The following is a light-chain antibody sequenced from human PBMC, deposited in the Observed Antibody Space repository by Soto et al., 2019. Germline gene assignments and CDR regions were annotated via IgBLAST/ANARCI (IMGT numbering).Light chain of an antibody. V-gene: IGKV1D-8*03. CDR3: LQHNNYPPT. J-gene: IGKJ3*01. Sequence: ISMNQSRCLLSASPPDRVTISCRMSQGISSYLAWYQQKPGKAPELLIYAASTLQSGVPSRFSASGSGTEFTLTISSLQPEDFATYYCLQHNNYPPTFGPGTKVDI. CDR1: QGISSY. CDR2: AAS.